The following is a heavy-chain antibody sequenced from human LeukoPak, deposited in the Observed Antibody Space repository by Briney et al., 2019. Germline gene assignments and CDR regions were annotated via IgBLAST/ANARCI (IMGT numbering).Heavy chain of an antibody. Sequence: SETLSLTCTVSGDSISISTYYWGWIRQPPGKGLEWIGSIYYSGSTYYNPSLKSRVTISIDTSKNQFSLKLTSVTAADTAVYYCARVIVEDYFDYWGQGTLVTVSS. CDR3: ARVIVEDYFDY. J-gene: IGHJ4*02. CDR2: IYYSGST. V-gene: IGHV4-39*01. D-gene: IGHD3-22*01. CDR1: GDSISISTYY.